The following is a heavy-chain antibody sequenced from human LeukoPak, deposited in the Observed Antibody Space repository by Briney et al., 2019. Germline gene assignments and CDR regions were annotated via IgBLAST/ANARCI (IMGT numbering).Heavy chain of an antibody. J-gene: IGHJ4*02. CDR3: ASYGYQWLVKLGIAFY. V-gene: IGHV1-8*03. CDR1: GYTFTSYD. D-gene: IGHD6-19*01. CDR2: MNPNSGNT. Sequence: ASVKVSCKASGYTFTSYDINWVRQATGRGLEWMGWMNPNSGNTGYAQKFQGRVTITRNTAISTAYMELSSLRSEDTAVYYCASYGYQWLVKLGIAFYWGQGTLVTVSS.